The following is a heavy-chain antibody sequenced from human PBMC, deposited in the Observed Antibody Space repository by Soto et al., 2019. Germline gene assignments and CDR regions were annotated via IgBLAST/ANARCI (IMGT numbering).Heavy chain of an antibody. Sequence: GGSLRLSCVASGLTFTEAWMNWARQAPGKGLEWVSAITSGGNTYYADSVKGRFTISRDNSKNTLYLQMNSLRAEDTAIYYCAKDGFWDVVIIPAAQSYWGQGTLVTVSS. CDR3: AKDGFWDVVIIPAAQSY. D-gene: IGHD2-2*01. J-gene: IGHJ4*02. CDR2: ITSGGNT. V-gene: IGHV3-23*01. CDR1: GLTFTEAW.